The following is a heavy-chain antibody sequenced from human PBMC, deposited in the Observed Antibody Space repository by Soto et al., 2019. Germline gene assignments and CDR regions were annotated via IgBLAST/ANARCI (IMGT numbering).Heavy chain of an antibody. CDR1: GFSLTTSGVG. CDR2: IYWDDDK. J-gene: IGHJ4*02. Sequence: QITLNESGPTVVKPAETLTLTCTFSGFSLTTSGVGVGRIRQSPGKPPQWLALIYWDDDKRYSASLKSRLTITKSTSKNHVELTMASVDPADTATFYCTHRILRSVFGLVTTTAIDFDFWGQGTPDVISS. D-gene: IGHD3-3*01. V-gene: IGHV2-5*02. CDR3: THRILRSVFGLVTTTAIDFDF.